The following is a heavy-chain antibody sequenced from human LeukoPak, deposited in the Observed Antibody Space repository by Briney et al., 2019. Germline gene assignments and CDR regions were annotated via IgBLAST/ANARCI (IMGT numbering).Heavy chain of an antibody. CDR3: ARAYGDYGYPYYYYGMDV. V-gene: IGHV1-8*01. D-gene: IGHD4-17*01. Sequence: ASVTVSCKASGYTFTSYDINWVRQAAGQGIEWMGWMNPNSGNTGYAQKFQGRVTMTRNTSISTAYMELSSLRSEDTAVYYCARAYGDYGYPYYYYGMDVWGQGTTVTVSS. CDR1: GYTFTSYD. J-gene: IGHJ6*02. CDR2: MNPNSGNT.